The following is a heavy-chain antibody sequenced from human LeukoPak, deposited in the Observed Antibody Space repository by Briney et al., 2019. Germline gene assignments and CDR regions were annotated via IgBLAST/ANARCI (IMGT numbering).Heavy chain of an antibody. V-gene: IGHV4-59*12. D-gene: IGHD3-10*01. J-gene: IGHJ4*02. Sequence: IPSETLSLTCTVSGGSISSYYWSWIRQPPGKGLEWIGYIYYSGSTNYNPSLKSRVTISVDTSKNQFSLKLSSVTAADTAVYYCASSMVRGVIRGWGQGTLVTVSS. CDR1: GGSISSYY. CDR2: IYYSGST. CDR3: ASSMVRGVIRG.